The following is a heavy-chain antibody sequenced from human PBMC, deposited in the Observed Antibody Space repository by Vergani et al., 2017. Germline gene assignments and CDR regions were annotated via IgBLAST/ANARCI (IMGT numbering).Heavy chain of an antibody. CDR2: IIPILGIA. CDR1: GGTFSSYA. J-gene: IGHJ4*02. Sequence: QVQLVQSGAEVKKPGSSVKVSCKASGGTFSSYAISWVRQAPGQGLEWMGRIIPILGIANYAQKFQGRVTITADKSTSTAYMELSSLRSEDTAVYYCARVDNSDIAAAGTLDYWGQGTLVTVSS. V-gene: IGHV1-69*04. D-gene: IGHD6-13*01. CDR3: ARVDNSDIAAAGTLDY.